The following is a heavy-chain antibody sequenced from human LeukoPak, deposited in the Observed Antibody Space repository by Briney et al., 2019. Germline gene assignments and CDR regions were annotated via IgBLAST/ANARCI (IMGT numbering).Heavy chain of an antibody. V-gene: IGHV5-51*01. D-gene: IGHD3-10*01. CDR2: IYPGDSDT. CDR1: GYSFTTYW. CDR3: ARSYYYGSGTYLAHFDY. J-gene: IGHJ4*02. Sequence: GESLKISCKGSGYSFTTYWIGWVRQMPGKGLEWMGTIYPGDSDTRYSPSFQGQVTISADKSISTAYLQWSSLKASDTAMYYCARSYYYGSGTYLAHFDYWGQGTLVTVSS.